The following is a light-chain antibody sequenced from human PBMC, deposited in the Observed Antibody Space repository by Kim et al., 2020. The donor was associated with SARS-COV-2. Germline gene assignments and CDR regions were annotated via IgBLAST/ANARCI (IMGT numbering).Light chain of an antibody. Sequence: EIVLTQSPGTLSLSPGETATLPCRASQSVDSSYLAWYQQKPGQAPKLLIYGASSSATGIPDRFSGSGSGTDFLLTISRLEPEDFAEYYCQQYGSSPLTFGPGTKVDIK. CDR3: QQYGSSPLT. CDR1: QSVDSSY. J-gene: IGKJ3*01. CDR2: GAS. V-gene: IGKV3-20*01.